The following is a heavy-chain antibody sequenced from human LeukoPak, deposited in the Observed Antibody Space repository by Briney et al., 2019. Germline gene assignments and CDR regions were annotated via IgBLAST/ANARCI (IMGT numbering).Heavy chain of an antibody. D-gene: IGHD5-18*01. V-gene: IGHV1-69*04. CDR3: AREYGDTAMAPV. CDR2: IIPIFGIA. J-gene: IGHJ4*02. Sequence: ASVKVSCKSSVGTFSSYSISWVRHAPGQGREWMGRIIPIFGIANYAQKFQRRVTITAHKSTSTAYMELSSLRSEDTAVYYWAREYGDTAMAPVWGQGTLVTVSS. CDR1: VGTFSSYS.